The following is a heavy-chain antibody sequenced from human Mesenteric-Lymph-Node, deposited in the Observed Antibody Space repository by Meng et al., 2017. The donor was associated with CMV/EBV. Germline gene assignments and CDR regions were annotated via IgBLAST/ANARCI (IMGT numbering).Heavy chain of an antibody. Sequence: GGSLRLSCAASGFIFDDYGMNWVRQAPGKGLEWVSGIHWNGGFTSYADSVKGRFTISRDNSKNTLYLQMNSLRAEDTAVYYCATSHYDFWSGAQVDYWGQGTLVTVSS. CDR1: GFIFDDYG. CDR3: ATSHYDFWSGAQVDY. CDR2: IHWNGGFT. D-gene: IGHD3-3*01. V-gene: IGHV3-20*04. J-gene: IGHJ4*02.